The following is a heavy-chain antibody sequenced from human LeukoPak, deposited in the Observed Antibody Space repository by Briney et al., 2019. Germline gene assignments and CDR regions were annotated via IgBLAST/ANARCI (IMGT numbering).Heavy chain of an antibody. CDR3: ARLRNRYDSSGYYPFDY. CDR1: GGSISSYY. D-gene: IGHD3-22*01. J-gene: IGHJ4*02. CDR2: IYYSGGT. V-gene: IGHV4-59*08. Sequence: PSETLSLTCTVSGGSISSYYWSWIRQPPGKGLEWIGYIYYSGGTNYNPSLKSRVTISVDTSKNQLSLKLSSVTAADTAVYHCARLRNRYDSSGYYPFDYWGQGTLVTVSS.